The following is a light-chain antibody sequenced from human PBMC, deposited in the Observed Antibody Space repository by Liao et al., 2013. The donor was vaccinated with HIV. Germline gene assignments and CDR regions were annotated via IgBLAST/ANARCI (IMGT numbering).Light chain of an antibody. V-gene: IGLV3-1*01. CDR3: QAWDSFTVV. CDR2: QDT. J-gene: IGLJ3*02. Sequence: SYDLTQAPSVSVSPGQTASITCSGDKLGDKYVCWYQQKPGQSPVLVIYQDTRRPSGIPERFSASNSGNTATLTISGTQAMDEADYYCQAWDSFTVVFGGGTKLTVL. CDR1: KLGDKY.